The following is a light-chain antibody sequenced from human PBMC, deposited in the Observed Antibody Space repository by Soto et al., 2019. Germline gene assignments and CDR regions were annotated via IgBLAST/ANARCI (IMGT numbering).Light chain of an antibody. J-gene: IGKJ5*01. Sequence: EIVVTQSPGSVSWWAGEKATVAAGASQSVNSRLAWYQHKPGQAPRLLISGASSRATGIPDRFSGTGSATDFTLTISRLEPEDFALYYCQHYGRSPITFGHGTRLEIK. CDR3: QHYGRSPIT. CDR1: QSVNSR. V-gene: IGKV3-20*01. CDR2: GAS.